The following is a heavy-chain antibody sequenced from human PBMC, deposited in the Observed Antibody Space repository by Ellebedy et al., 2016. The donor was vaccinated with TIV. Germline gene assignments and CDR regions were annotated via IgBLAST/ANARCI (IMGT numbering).Heavy chain of an antibody. CDR2: IYPADSDT. CDR1: GYDFGTYW. V-gene: IGHV5-51*01. CDR3: VRHCSGGSCPYDY. J-gene: IGHJ4*02. D-gene: IGHD2-15*01. Sequence: PGGSLRLSCQVSGYDFGTYWIAWVRQTPGKGLEHLGTIYPADSDTTYRPSFQGQFTISADKSINVAYLHWSSLKASDTAIYYCVRHCSGGSCPYDYWGQGTRVTVSS.